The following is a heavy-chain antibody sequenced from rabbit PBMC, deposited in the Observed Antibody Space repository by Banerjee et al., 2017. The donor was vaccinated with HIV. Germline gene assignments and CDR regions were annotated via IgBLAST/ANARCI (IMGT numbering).Heavy chain of an antibody. CDR1: GFSFSSSYW. J-gene: IGHJ4*01. D-gene: IGHD8-1*01. CDR3: ARDPYGISTNLYNL. CDR2: IYTDTSGTT. Sequence: QEQLEESGGDLVKPEGSLTLTCTASGFSFSSSYWICWVRQAPGKGLEWIACIYTDTSGTTYYASWAKGRFTISKTSSTTLTLQMTSLTAADTATYFCARDPYGISTNLYNLWGPGTLVTVS. V-gene: IGHV1S45*01.